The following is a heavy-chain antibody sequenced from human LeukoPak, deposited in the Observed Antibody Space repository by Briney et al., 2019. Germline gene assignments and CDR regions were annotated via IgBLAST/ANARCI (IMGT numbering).Heavy chain of an antibody. J-gene: IGHJ4*02. D-gene: IGHD2-2*02. CDR3: VRYCSSTTCYTRAVDY. V-gene: IGHV4-38-2*02. CDR2: IYHSGSA. Sequence: SETLSLTCTVSGYSITSGYNWAWIRQPPGKVLEWIGSIYHSGSAYYNPSLKGRVTISVDTSKNQFSLKLSSVTAADTAVYYCVRYCSSTTCYTRAVDYWGQGTLVTVSS. CDR1: GYSITSGYN.